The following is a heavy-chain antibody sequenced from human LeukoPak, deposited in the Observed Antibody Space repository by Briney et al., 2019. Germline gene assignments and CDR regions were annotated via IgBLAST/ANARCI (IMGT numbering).Heavy chain of an antibody. CDR2: IKAKGFGETK. Sequence: PGGSLRLSCGASGFIFSTAWMSWVGQAEGKGGEWGARIKAKGFGETKDYAGPVRGRFSISRDDSKNTLYLQTHSLKTEDTAMYYCVIDDYYDKSGPSGADYFDYWGQGTLVTVSS. CDR1: GFIFSTAW. V-gene: IGHV3-15*01. CDR3: VIDDYYDKSGPSGADYFDY. J-gene: IGHJ4*02. D-gene: IGHD3-22*01.